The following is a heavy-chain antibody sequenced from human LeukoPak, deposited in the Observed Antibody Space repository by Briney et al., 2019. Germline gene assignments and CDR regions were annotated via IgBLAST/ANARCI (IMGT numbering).Heavy chain of an antibody. V-gene: IGHV3-9*01. Sequence: GGSLRLSCAASGFTFDDYVMHWVRQAPGKGLEWVSSINWNSGQIGYADSVKGRFTISRDNAKNTLYLQMNSLRPEDTTLYYCARGPTLYSLDYWGQGTLVTVSS. CDR3: ARGPTLYSLDY. CDR2: INWNSGQI. CDR1: GFTFDDYV. D-gene: IGHD2-15*01. J-gene: IGHJ4*02.